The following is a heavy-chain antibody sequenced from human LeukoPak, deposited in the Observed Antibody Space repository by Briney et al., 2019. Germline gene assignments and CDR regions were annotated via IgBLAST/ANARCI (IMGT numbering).Heavy chain of an antibody. CDR2: INAGKGNT. Sequence: GASVKVSCEASEYTFSSYSIHWVRQAPGQRLEWMGWINAGKGNTKYSQKLQGRVTITGDTSASTAYMELSSLRSEDTAVCYCARGSCSSTSCFMDVWGQGTTVTVSS. CDR1: EYTFSSYS. V-gene: IGHV1-3*01. J-gene: IGHJ6*02. D-gene: IGHD2-2*01. CDR3: ARGSCSSTSCFMDV.